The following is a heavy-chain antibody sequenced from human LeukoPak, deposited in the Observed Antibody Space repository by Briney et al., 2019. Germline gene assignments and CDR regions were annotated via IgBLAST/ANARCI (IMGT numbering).Heavy chain of an antibody. D-gene: IGHD4-11*01. CDR3: ARGWKEDYKVSG. J-gene: IGHJ4*02. CDR2: ISSSSSYI. CDR1: GFTFSSYS. V-gene: IGHV3-21*01. Sequence: GGSLRLSCAASGFTFSSYSMNWVRQAPGKGLEWVSSISSSSSYIYYADSVKGRFTISRDNAKNSLYLQMNSLRAEDTAVYYCARGWKEDYKVSGWGQGTLVTVSS.